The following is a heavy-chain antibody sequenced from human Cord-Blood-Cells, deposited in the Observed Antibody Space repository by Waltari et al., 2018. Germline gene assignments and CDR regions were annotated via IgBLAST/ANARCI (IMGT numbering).Heavy chain of an antibody. CDR3: ARLPYKRFGELLPYYYYYYMDV. J-gene: IGHJ6*03. Sequence: QLQLQESGPGLVKPSETLSLTCTVSGGSISSSSYYWGWIRQPPGKGLEWIGSIYYSGSTYYNPSLKSRVTISVDTSKNQFSLKLSSVTAADTAVYYCARLPYKRFGELLPYYYYYYMDVWGKGTTVTVSS. CDR2: IYYSGST. V-gene: IGHV4-39*01. D-gene: IGHD3-10*01. CDR1: GGSISSSSYY.